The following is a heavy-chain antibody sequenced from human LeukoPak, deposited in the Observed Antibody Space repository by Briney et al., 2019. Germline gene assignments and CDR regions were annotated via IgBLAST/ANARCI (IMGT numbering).Heavy chain of an antibody. CDR3: ARGGRTLWELLEDYYYYGMDV. Sequence: PGGSLRLSCAASGFTVSSNYMSWVRQAPGKGLEWVSVIYSGGSTYYADSVKGRFTISRDNSKNTLYLQMNSLRAEDTAVYYCARGGRTLWELLEDYYYYGMDVWGQGTTVTVSS. CDR2: IYSGGST. D-gene: IGHD1-26*01. CDR1: GFTVSSNY. V-gene: IGHV3-53*01. J-gene: IGHJ6*02.